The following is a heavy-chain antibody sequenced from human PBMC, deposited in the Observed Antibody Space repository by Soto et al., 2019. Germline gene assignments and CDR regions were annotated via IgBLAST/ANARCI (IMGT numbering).Heavy chain of an antibody. CDR1: GASIISGQW. D-gene: IGHD3-22*01. Sequence: FXICAVSGASIISGQWWSWVRQPPGSGLEWIGEIYHSGSTNYNPSLRSRVTISVDKSKNQFSLKLGSVTAADTAVYYCGSKTNYYGSRGKYKNAMAVLGQGTTSIVSS. CDR3: GSKTNYYGSRGKYKNAMAV. CDR2: IYHSGST. V-gene: IGHV4-4*02. J-gene: IGHJ6*01.